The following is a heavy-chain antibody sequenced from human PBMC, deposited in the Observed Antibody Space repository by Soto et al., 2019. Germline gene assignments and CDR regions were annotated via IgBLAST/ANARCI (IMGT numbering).Heavy chain of an antibody. CDR1: GFSLSTSGVG. V-gene: IGHV2-5*02. J-gene: IGHJ4*02. CDR2: IYWDDDK. D-gene: IGHD6-19*01. CDR3: AHSQRTQRWLIPVFFFDY. Sequence: QITLKESGPTLVKPTQTLTLTCTFSGFSLSTSGVGVGWIRQPPGKALEWLALIYWDDDKRYSPSLKSRLTIPKDPPKHQGRLTLTNRDPVDTATYHRAHSQRTQRWLIPVFFFDYSGQGTLVTASS.